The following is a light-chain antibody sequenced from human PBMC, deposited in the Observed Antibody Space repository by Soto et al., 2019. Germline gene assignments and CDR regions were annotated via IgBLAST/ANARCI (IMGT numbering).Light chain of an antibody. CDR3: QQYGSSPMT. J-gene: IGKJ1*01. CDR2: GAS. V-gene: IGKV3-20*01. CDR1: RTVSSS. Sequence: IVLPDSPGAVSVSPGGISTLCVSDSRTVSSSLAWYQQKPGQPPRLLISGASTRETGIPDRFSGSGSETDFTLTISSLEAEDFAVYYCQQYGSSPMTFGQGTKVEIK.